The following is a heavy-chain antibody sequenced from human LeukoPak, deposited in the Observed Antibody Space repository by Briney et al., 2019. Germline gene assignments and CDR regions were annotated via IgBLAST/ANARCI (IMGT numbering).Heavy chain of an antibody. CDR2: IYTSGST. CDR3: ARVGSARGWYFDL. D-gene: IGHD2-15*01. Sequence: SETLSVTCTVSGGSISSYYWSWIRQPAGKGLEWIGRIYTSGSTNYNPSLKSRVTMSVDTSKNQFSLKLSSVTAADTAVYYCARVGSARGWYFDLWGRGTLVTVSS. CDR1: GGSISSYY. J-gene: IGHJ2*01. V-gene: IGHV4-4*07.